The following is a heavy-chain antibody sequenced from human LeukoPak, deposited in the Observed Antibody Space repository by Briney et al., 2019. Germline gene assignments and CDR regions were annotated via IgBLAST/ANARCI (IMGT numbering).Heavy chain of an antibody. CDR3: ARDWNYYDSSGPWDFGDY. D-gene: IGHD3-22*01. J-gene: IGHJ4*02. CDR1: GFTFSSYA. CDR2: ISYDGSNK. V-gene: IGHV3-30-3*01. Sequence: GGSLRLSCAASGFTFSSYAMHWVRQAPGKGLEWVAVISYDGSNKYYADSVKGRFTISRDNSKNTLYLQMNSLRAEDTAVYYCARDWNYYDSSGPWDFGDYWGQGTLVTVSS.